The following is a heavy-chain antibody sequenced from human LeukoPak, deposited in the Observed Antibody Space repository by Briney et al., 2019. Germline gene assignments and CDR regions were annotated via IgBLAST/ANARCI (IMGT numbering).Heavy chain of an antibody. D-gene: IGHD6-13*01. J-gene: IGHJ1*01. V-gene: IGHV1-2*02. CDR3: ARSMAPSGSLYFQH. Sequence: ASVKVSCKGSGYTFTDYYMHWVRQAPGQGLEWMGWIYPNRGGTNYAQKFQGRVTMTRDTSINTAYMELGRLRSDDTAVYYCARSMAPSGSLYFQHWGQGTLVTVSS. CDR1: GYTFTDYY. CDR2: IYPNRGGT.